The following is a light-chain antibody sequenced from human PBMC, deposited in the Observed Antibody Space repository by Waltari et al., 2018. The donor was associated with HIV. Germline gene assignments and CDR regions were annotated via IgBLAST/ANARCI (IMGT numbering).Light chain of an antibody. CDR1: ESLSGSY. V-gene: IGKV3-20*01. J-gene: IGKJ2*01. CDR3: QQYGGSPLYT. Sequence: EIVLTQSPGTLYLSPGERATLSCRASESLSGSYLVWYQQKPGQAPRLLIYAASKRATGIPDRISGSGSGTDFTLTISRLEPEDFAVYYCQQYGGSPLYTFGQGTKLEIK. CDR2: AAS.